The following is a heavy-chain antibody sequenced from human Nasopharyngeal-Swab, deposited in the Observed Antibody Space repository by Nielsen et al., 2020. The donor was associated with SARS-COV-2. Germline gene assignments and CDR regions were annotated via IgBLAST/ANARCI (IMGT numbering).Heavy chain of an antibody. J-gene: IGHJ4*02. D-gene: IGHD6-13*01. CDR2: IYYSGST. V-gene: IGHV4-39*07. Sequence: PGKGLEWIGSIYYSGSTYYNPSLKSRVTISVDTSKNQFSLKLSSVTAADTAVHYCARDRSSWYPYYFDYWGQGTLVTVSS. CDR3: ARDRSSWYPYYFDY.